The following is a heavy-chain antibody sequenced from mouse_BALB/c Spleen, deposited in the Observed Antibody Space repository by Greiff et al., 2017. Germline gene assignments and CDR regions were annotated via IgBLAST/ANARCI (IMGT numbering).Heavy chain of an antibody. Sequence: VQLQQSGAELVRPGTSVKVSCKASGYAFTNYLIEWVKQRPGQGLEWFGVINPGSGGTNYNEKFKGKATLTADKSSSTAYMQLSSLTSDDSAVYFCARDYGSSYWYFDVWGAGTTVTVSS. V-gene: IGHV1-54*01. CDR3: ARDYGSSYWYFDV. J-gene: IGHJ1*01. CDR2: INPGSGGT. CDR1: GYAFTNYL. D-gene: IGHD1-1*01.